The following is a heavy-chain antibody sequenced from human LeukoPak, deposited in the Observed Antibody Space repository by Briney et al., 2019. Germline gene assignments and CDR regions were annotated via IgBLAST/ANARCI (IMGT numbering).Heavy chain of an antibody. J-gene: IGHJ4*02. CDR2: IIGGAGGT. D-gene: IGHD2-2*01. Sequence: PPGGSLRLSCAASGFSFSSHGMSWVRQAPGKGLEWVSGIIGGAGGTYYADSVKGRFTISRDNAKNTLYLQMNSLRAEDTAVYYCAHGSMYQLDYWGQGTLVTVSS. CDR3: AHGSMYQLDY. CDR1: GFSFSSHG. V-gene: IGHV3-23*01.